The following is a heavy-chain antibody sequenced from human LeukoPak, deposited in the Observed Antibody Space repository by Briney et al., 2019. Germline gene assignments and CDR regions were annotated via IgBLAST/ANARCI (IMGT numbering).Heavy chain of an antibody. CDR2: INHSGST. J-gene: IGHJ5*02. CDR1: GGSFSGYY. Sequence: SETLSLTCAVYGGSFSGYYWSWIRQPPGKGLEWIGEINHSGSTNYNPSLKSRVTISVDTSKNQFSLKLSSVTAADTAVYYCASYGSGSSDWFDPWGQGTLVTVSS. D-gene: IGHD3-10*01. V-gene: IGHV4-34*01. CDR3: ASYGSGSSDWFDP.